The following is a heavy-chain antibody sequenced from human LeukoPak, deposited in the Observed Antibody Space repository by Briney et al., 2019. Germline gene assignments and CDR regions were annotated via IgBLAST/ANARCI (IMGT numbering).Heavy chain of an antibody. CDR3: ARDYSGYGYFDY. V-gene: IGHV4-59*12. CDR1: GGSISSYY. CDR2: IYYSGST. J-gene: IGHJ4*02. D-gene: IGHD5-12*01. Sequence: SETLSLTCTVSGGSISSYYWSWIRQPPGKGLEWIGYIYYSGSTNYNPSLKSRVTISVDTSKNQFSLKLSSVTAADTAVYYCARDYSGYGYFDYWGQGTLVTVSS.